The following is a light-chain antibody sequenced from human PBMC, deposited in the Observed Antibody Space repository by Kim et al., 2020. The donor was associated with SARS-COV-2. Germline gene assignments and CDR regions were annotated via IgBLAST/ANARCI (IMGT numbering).Light chain of an antibody. J-gene: IGLJ3*02. CDR2: DVS. CDR3: SSYTSPYTLV. V-gene: IGLV2-14*03. CDR1: SSDVGGYNY. Sequence: QSALTQPASVSGSPGQSITISCTGTSSDVGGYNYVSWYQQHPGKAPKLMIYDVSNRPSGISNRFSGSKSDNTASLTISGLQAEDEADYYCSSYTSPYTLVFGGGTKLTVL.